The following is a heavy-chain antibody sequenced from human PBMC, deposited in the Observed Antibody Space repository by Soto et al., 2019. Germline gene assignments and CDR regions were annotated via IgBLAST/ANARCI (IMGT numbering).Heavy chain of an antibody. CDR2: INAGNGNT. V-gene: IGHV1-3*01. CDR1: GDTFTSYA. J-gene: IGHJ4*02. CDR3: ARVEYSGYDYYFDY. D-gene: IGHD5-12*01. Sequence: GASVKLSCKASGDTFTSYAMQWVRQAPGQRLEWMGWINAGNGNTKYSQKFQGRVTITRDTSASTAYMELSSLRSEDTAVYYCARVEYSGYDYYFDYWGQGPLVTVSS.